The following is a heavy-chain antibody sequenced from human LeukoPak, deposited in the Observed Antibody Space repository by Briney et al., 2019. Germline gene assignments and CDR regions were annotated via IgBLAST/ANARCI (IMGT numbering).Heavy chain of an antibody. CDR1: GFTVSSNY. Sequence: GALRLSCAASGFTVSSNYMSWVRQAPGKGLEWVSVIYSGGSTYYADSVKGRFTISRDNSKNTLYLQMNSLRAEDTAVYYCASAGDSYAPGYFDYWGQGTLVTVSS. V-gene: IGHV3-66*01. CDR3: ASAGDSYAPGYFDY. J-gene: IGHJ4*02. CDR2: IYSGGST. D-gene: IGHD5-18*01.